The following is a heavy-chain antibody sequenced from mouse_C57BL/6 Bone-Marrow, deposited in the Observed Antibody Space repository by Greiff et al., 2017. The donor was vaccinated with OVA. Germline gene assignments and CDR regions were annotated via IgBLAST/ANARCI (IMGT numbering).Heavy chain of an antibody. V-gene: IGHV14-4*01. J-gene: IGHJ3*01. D-gene: IGHD2-5*01. CDR2: IDPENGDT. Sequence: VQLKESGAELVRPGASVKLSCTASGFNIKDDYMHWVKQRPEQGLEWIGWIDPENGDTEYASKFQGKATITADTSSNTAYLQLSSLTSEDTAVYYCTFYSNYGAYWGQGTLVTVSA. CDR3: TFYSNYGAY. CDR1: GFNIKDDY.